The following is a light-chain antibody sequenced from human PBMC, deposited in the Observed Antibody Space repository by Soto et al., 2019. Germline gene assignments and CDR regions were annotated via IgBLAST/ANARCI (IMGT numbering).Light chain of an antibody. Sequence: DIQITQSPSTLSASVGDSVTITCRASQNIRNWLAWYQQKPGKAPKLLIYAASSLQSGVPSRFSGSGSGTDFTLTISCLQSEDFATYYCQQYYSYPLTFGGGTKVDIK. CDR1: QNIRNW. V-gene: IGKV1-5*01. J-gene: IGKJ4*01. CDR3: QQYYSYPLT. CDR2: AAS.